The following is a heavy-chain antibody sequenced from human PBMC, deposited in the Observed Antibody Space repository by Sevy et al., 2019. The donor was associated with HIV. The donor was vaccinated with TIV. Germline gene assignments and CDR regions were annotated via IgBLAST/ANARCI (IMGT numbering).Heavy chain of an antibody. J-gene: IGHJ4*02. CDR1: GFTFSGYY. Sequence: GGSLRLSCAASGFTFSGYYMSWIRQAPGKGLEGVSYISSRSSYTNYADSVRGRFTISRDNAKNSLYLQMNSLRAEDTAVYYCARDRIAAADHYFDYWGQGSLVTVSS. D-gene: IGHD6-13*01. CDR2: ISSRSSYT. V-gene: IGHV3-11*06. CDR3: ARDRIAAADHYFDY.